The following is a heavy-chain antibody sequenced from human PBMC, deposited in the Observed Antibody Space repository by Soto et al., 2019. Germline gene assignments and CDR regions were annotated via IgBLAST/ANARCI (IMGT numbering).Heavy chain of an antibody. J-gene: IGHJ4*02. CDR3: AHYAPTWTQRGFDY. V-gene: IGHV2-5*02. CDR1: GFPLSTRGVG. CDR2: IYWDDDK. Sequence: QITLKESGPTLVKPTQTLTLTCTFSGFPLSTRGVGVGWIRQPPGKALEWLALIYWDDDKRYSPSLKSRLTITKDTSKNQVVLTMTNMDPVDTATYYCAHYAPTWTQRGFDYWGQGTLVTVSS. D-gene: IGHD5-18*01.